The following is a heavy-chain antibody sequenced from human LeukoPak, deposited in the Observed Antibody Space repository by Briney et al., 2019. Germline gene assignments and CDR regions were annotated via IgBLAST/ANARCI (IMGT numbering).Heavy chain of an antibody. CDR2: IYYSGNT. V-gene: IGHV4-59*01. CDR1: GGSMSGSY. CDR3: VRGGYGDHIYA. Sequence: SETLSLTCTVSGGSMSGSYWSWIRQPPGKGLEWIGYIYYSGNTNYNPSLKSRVTISIDTSKNQFSLKLNFVTAADTAVYYCVRGGYGDHIYAWGQEALLTVS. D-gene: IGHD4-17*01. J-gene: IGHJ5*02.